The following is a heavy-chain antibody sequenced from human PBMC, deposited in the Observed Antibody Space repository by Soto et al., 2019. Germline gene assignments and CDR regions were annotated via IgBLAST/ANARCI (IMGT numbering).Heavy chain of an antibody. D-gene: IGHD5-18*01. CDR1: GSTFSDSA. CDR3: TCSVSGDTGLHF. CDR2: IQTKSNDYAT. Sequence: GGSLRLSCAASGSTFSDSAMHWVRLASGKGLEWVGRIQTKSNDYATAYGESVKGRFTNSRDESKDTAYLQMNSMKADDTAVYFCTCSVSGDTGLHFWGQGTLVTVSS. J-gene: IGHJ4*02. V-gene: IGHV3-73*01.